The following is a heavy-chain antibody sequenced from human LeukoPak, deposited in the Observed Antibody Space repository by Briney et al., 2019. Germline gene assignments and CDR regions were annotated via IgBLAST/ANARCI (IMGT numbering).Heavy chain of an antibody. Sequence: ASVKVSCKVSGNTLSELSMHWVRQAPGKGLERMGGFDPEEGEPIYAQKFQGRVTMTDDTSTDTAYMEVTNLRSDDTAVYYCATGRPASLLDYWGQGTLVTVSS. CDR1: GNTLSELS. V-gene: IGHV1-24*01. CDR2: FDPEEGEP. CDR3: ATGRPASLLDY. J-gene: IGHJ4*02.